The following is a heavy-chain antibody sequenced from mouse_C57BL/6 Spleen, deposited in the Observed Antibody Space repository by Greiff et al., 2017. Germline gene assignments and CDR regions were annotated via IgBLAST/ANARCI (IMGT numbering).Heavy chain of an antibody. CDR2: IYPGGGDT. V-gene: IGHV1-80*01. Sequence: QVQLQQSGAELVKPGASVKISCKASGYAFSSYWMNWVKQRPGKGLEWIGQIYPGGGDTNYNGKFKGKATLTADKSSSTAYMQLSSLTSEDSAVYFCARGEWLYAMDDWGQGTSVTVSS. D-gene: IGHD1-3*01. CDR3: ARGEWLYAMDD. J-gene: IGHJ4*01. CDR1: GYAFSSYW.